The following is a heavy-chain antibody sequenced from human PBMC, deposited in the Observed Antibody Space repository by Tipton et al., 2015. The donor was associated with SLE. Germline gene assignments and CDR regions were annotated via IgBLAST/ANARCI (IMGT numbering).Heavy chain of an antibody. CDR3: ARHHSSSWLDAFDI. Sequence: TLSLTCAVSGYSISSGYYWGWIRQPPGKGLEWIGSIYPSGSTYYTPSHKSRVTIPVDTPKNHFSLKLSSVTAADTAVYYCARHHSSSWLDAFDIWGQGTMVTVSS. J-gene: IGHJ3*02. CDR2: IYPSGST. D-gene: IGHD6-13*01. CDR1: GYSISSGYY. V-gene: IGHV4-38-2*01.